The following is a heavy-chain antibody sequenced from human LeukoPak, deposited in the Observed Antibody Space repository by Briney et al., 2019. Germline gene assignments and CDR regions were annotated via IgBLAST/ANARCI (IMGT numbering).Heavy chain of an antibody. J-gene: IGHJ6*02. D-gene: IGHD3-10*01. CDR1: GFTFSSYD. CDR3: ARGGYFGSGPMDV. CDR2: IDTAGVT. V-gene: IGHV3-13*01. Sequence: GGSLRLSCAGSGFTFSSYDMHWVRQAAGKGLEWVAAIDTAGVTYYPGSVRGRFTISRENGRNSFFLQMNGLRAGDTAVYYCARGGYFGSGPMDVWGQGTTVTVSS.